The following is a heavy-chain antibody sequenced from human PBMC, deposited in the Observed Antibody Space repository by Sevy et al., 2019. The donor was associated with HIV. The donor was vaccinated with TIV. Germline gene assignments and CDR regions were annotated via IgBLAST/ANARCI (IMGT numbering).Heavy chain of an antibody. D-gene: IGHD2-21*02. CDR3: ARGNAVTGRGDYFDF. J-gene: IGHJ4*02. Sequence: ASVKVSCKASGGTISNYGFSWVRQAPGQGLEWVGGITPFFGTINYAQKFQDRVTITADESAGTVYLELSRLRSEDTAVYYCARGNAVTGRGDYFDFWGRRTLVTVSS. V-gene: IGHV1-69*13. CDR2: ITPFFGTI. CDR1: GGTISNYG.